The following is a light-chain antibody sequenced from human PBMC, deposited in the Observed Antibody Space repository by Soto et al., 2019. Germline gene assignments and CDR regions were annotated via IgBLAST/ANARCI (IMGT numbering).Light chain of an antibody. Sequence: EIVLTQSPCTLSLSPGERATLSCRASQSVSSSYLAWYQQRAGQAPRLLIYGASRRATGIPERFSGSGSGTEFTLTISILEPEDFAVYYCQQYGSSAGTFGQGTKVEIK. CDR3: QQYGSSAGT. CDR1: QSVSSSY. J-gene: IGKJ1*01. CDR2: GAS. V-gene: IGKV3-20*01.